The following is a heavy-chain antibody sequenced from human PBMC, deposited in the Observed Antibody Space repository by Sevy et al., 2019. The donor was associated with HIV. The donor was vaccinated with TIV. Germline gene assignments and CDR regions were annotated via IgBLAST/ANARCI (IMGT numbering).Heavy chain of an antibody. CDR1: GFTFTEFV. Sequence: GGSLRLSCAASGFTFTEFVMSWVRQSPGKGLEWVSTINSGGGSTYYADSVKGQFTISRDNSQNTLDLQMNSLRADDTAVYYCARDVVGGYYDSSGYSDHWGQGTLVTVSS. J-gene: IGHJ4*02. V-gene: IGHV3-23*01. CDR3: ARDVVGGYYDSSGYSDH. D-gene: IGHD3-22*01. CDR2: INSGGGST.